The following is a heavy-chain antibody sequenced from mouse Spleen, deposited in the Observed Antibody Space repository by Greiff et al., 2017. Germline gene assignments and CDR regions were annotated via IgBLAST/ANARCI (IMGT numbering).Heavy chain of an antibody. CDR2: ISSGGSYT. Sequence: EVKLLESGGGLVKPGGSLKLSCAASGFTFSSYAMSWVRQTPEKRLEWVATISSGGSYTYYPDSVKGRFTISRDNAKNTLYLQMSSLRSEDTAMYYCARGDYYDEGAFAYWGQGTLVTVSA. D-gene: IGHD2-4*01. J-gene: IGHJ3*01. CDR3: ARGDYYDEGAFAY. CDR1: GFTFSSYA. V-gene: IGHV5-9-1*01.